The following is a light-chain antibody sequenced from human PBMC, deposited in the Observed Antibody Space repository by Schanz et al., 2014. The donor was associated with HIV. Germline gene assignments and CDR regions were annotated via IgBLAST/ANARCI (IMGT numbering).Light chain of an antibody. V-gene: IGKV3-15*01. Sequence: EIVMTQSPATLSVSPGERATLSCRASQSVSTNLAWYQQKAGQAPRLLIYGAYTRATGVPARFSGSGSGTEFTLTISSLEPEDFAVYYCQQRSNWLTWTFGQGTKVEIK. CDR1: QSVSTN. CDR2: GAY. J-gene: IGKJ1*01. CDR3: QQRSNWLTWT.